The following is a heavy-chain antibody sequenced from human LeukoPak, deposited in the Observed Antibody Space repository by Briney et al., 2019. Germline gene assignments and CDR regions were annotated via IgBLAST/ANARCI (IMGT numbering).Heavy chain of an antibody. CDR1: GFTVSSNY. J-gene: IGHJ4*02. CDR3: AREQTYHDFWSGSGEDYFDY. Sequence: PGGSLRLSCAASGFTVSSNYMSWVRQAPGKGLEWASVIYSGGSTYYADSVKGRFTISRDNSKNTLYLQMNSLRAEDTAVYYCAREQTYHDFWSGSGEDYFDYWGQGTLVTVSS. D-gene: IGHD3-3*01. V-gene: IGHV3-66*02. CDR2: IYSGGST.